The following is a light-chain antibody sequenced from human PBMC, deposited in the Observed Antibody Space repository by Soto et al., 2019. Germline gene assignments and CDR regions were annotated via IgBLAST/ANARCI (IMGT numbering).Light chain of an antibody. V-gene: IGLV2-14*01. J-gene: IGLJ2*01. Sequence: QSVLTQPASVSGSPGQSITISCTGTSSDVGGYNYVSWYQQHPGKAPKLMIYEVSNRPSGVSNRFSGSKSGNTASLTISGLQAEDEADYYCSSYTTSSVGFGGGTK. CDR1: SSDVGGYNY. CDR3: SSYTTSSVG. CDR2: EVS.